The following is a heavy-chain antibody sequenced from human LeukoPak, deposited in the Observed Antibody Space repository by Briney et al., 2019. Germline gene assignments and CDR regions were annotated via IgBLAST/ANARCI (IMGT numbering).Heavy chain of an antibody. CDR3: AREGGRYCSSTSCYLYY. V-gene: IGHV1-2*02. CDR1: GYTFTGYY. Sequence: ASVKVSCKASGYTFTGYYMHWVRQPPGQGLEWMGWINPNSGGTNYAQKFQGRVTMTRDTSICTAYMELSRLRSDDTAVYYCAREGGRYCSSTSCYLYYWGQGTLVTVSS. J-gene: IGHJ4*02. D-gene: IGHD2-2*01. CDR2: INPNSGGT.